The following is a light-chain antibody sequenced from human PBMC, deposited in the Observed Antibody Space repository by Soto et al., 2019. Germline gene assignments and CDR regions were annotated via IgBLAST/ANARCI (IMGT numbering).Light chain of an antibody. J-gene: IGLJ1*01. Sequence: TQPPSVSAATGQKVTVSCSGSSSNIGYNFVSWYQQLPGTAPKLIIYNNDERPSGIPDRFSGSKSGTSATLGITGLQTGDEADYYCGTWDNSLSGGVFGTGTKVTVL. CDR1: SSNIGYNF. CDR2: NND. V-gene: IGLV1-51*01. CDR3: GTWDNSLSGGV.